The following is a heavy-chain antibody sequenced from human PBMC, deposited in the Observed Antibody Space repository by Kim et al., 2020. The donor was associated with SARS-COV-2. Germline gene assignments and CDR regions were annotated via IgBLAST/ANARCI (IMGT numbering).Heavy chain of an antibody. J-gene: IGHJ4*02. Sequence: GGSLRLSCVTSGFNLDDYAIHWVRQLPGKGLEWVSLISRDGGDSYYADSVKGRFTISRDEAKNSIFLQMNSLRDEDTAVYYCARDRTAFDYWGQGTLVTVSS. CDR2: ISRDGGDS. D-gene: IGHD1-1*01. V-gene: IGHV3-43*02. CDR3: ARDRTAFDY. CDR1: GFNLDDYA.